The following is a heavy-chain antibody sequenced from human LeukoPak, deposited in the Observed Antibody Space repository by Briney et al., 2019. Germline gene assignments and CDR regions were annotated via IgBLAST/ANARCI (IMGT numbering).Heavy chain of an antibody. D-gene: IGHD2-2*01. Sequence: GGSLRLSCAASGFTFNTYAMSWVRQAPGKGLEWVSAISGSGGSTYYADSVKGRFTISRDNSKNTLYLQMNSLRAEDTAVYYCAKAGSYIVVVPAASFDYWGQGTLVTVSS. CDR2: ISGSGGST. CDR3: AKAGSYIVVVPAASFDY. V-gene: IGHV3-23*01. J-gene: IGHJ4*02. CDR1: GFTFNTYA.